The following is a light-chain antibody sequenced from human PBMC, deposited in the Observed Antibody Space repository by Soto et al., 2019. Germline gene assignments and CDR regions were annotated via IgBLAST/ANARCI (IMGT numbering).Light chain of an antibody. CDR3: QQHGSSPWT. V-gene: IGKV3-20*01. CDR2: GAS. J-gene: IGKJ1*01. Sequence: EIVLTQSPGTLSLSPGERATLSCRASQSVSSNYLVWYQQKPGQAPRLLIYGASSRATGIQDRFSGSGSGIDFTLTISRLEPEDFAVYYCQQHGSSPWTFGQGTKVETK. CDR1: QSVSSNY.